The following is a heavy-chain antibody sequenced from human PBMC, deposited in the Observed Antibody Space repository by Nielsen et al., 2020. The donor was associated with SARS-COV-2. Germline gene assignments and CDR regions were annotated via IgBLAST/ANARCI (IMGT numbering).Heavy chain of an antibody. CDR1: GFTFSLYA. V-gene: IGHV3-30*04. CDR2: IAYDGSDK. J-gene: IGHJ4*02. Sequence: GGSLRLSCAASGFTFSLYAMHWVRQAPGKGLEWVAVIAYDGSDKFYADSVRGRFTISRDNSKNTLYLQINNLRPEDTAVYYCAQIVRECSGGTCLDYWGQGTLVTVSS. D-gene: IGHD2-8*02. CDR3: AQIVRECSGGTCLDY.